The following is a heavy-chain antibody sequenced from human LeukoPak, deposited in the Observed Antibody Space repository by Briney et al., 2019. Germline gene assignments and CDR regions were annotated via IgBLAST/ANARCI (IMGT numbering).Heavy chain of an antibody. CDR1: GFTFSSYS. V-gene: IGHV3-21*04. Sequence: KTGGSLRLSCAASGFTFSSYSMNWVRQAPGKGLEWVSSISSSSSYIYYADSVKGRFTISRDNAKNSLYLQMNSLRAEDMALYYCAKDLYGDYPAGDCAFDIWGQGTMVTVSS. J-gene: IGHJ3*02. D-gene: IGHD4-17*01. CDR2: ISSSSSYI. CDR3: AKDLYGDYPAGDCAFDI.